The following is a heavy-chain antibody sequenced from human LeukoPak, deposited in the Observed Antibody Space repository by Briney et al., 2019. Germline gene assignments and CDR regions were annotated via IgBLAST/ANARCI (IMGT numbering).Heavy chain of an antibody. Sequence: SETLSLTCTVSGGSISTSSFYWGWIRQPPGKGLEWIGSIHYSGGTYYNPSLKSRVTISVDTSRNQFSLKLRSLTAADTTVYYCARHFVYYYGSGTYYPCWFDPWGQGTLVTVSS. CDR3: ARHFVYYYGSGTYYPCWFDP. CDR2: IHYSGGT. CDR1: GGSISTSSFY. D-gene: IGHD3-10*01. J-gene: IGHJ5*02. V-gene: IGHV4-39*01.